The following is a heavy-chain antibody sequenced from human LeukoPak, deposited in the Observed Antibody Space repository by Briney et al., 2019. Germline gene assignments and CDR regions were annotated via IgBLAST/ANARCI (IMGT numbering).Heavy chain of an antibody. Sequence: PSETLSLTCTVSGGSISSGDYYWSWIRQPPGKRLEWIGYIYYSGSTYYNPSLKSRVTISVDTSKNQFSLKLSSVTAADTAVYYCARAPVTLPPLAFDIWGQGTMVTVSS. CDR2: IYYSGST. V-gene: IGHV4-30-4*01. J-gene: IGHJ3*02. D-gene: IGHD2-21*02. CDR3: ARAPVTLPPLAFDI. CDR1: GGSISSGDYY.